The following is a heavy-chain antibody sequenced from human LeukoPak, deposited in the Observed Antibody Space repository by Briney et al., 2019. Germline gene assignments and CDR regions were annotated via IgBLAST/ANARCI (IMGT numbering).Heavy chain of an antibody. V-gene: IGHV3-9*01. J-gene: IGHJ4*02. Sequence: GGSLRLSCAASGFTFDDYAMHWVRQAPGKGLEWVSGISWNSGSIGYADSVKGRFTISRDNAKNSLYLQMNSLRAEDTALYYCAREKAGYSSGWYDYWGQGTLVTVSS. CDR3: AREKAGYSSGWYDY. CDR2: ISWNSGSI. D-gene: IGHD6-19*01. CDR1: GFTFDDYA.